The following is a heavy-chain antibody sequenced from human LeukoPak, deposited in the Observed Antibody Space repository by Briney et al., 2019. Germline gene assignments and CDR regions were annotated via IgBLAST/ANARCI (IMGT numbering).Heavy chain of an antibody. CDR1: GFIFNYYA. Sequence: PGGSLRLSCSASGFIFNYYALHWVRQAPGKGLEYVSVIGTSGDTFYTDSVKGRFVISRDNSKNMVYLQMSSLRPEDTGAYYCGKDYLGAYSCLESWGQGTLVVVSS. CDR2: IGTSGDT. CDR3: GKDYLGAYSCLES. V-gene: IGHV3-64D*06. D-gene: IGHD4-17*01. J-gene: IGHJ4*02.